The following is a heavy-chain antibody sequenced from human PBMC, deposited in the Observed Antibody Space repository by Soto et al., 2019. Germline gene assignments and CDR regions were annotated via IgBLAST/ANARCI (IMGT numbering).Heavy chain of an antibody. J-gene: IGHJ4*02. D-gene: IGHD2-2*03. CDR2: IYYSGST. CDR1: GDSIKTHY. Sequence: KASETLSLTCNVTGDSIKTHYWSWIRQAPGKGLEWIGYIYYSGSTLYNPSLKRRVTISADTAKNQFSLRLTSLTAADTAVYYCASGWMAAFDNRGQGTLVTVSS. V-gene: IGHV4-59*11. CDR3: ASGWMAAFDN.